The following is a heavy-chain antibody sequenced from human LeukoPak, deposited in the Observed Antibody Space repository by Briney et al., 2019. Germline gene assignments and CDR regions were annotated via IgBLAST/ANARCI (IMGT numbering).Heavy chain of an antibody. CDR1: GGSISSSSYY. J-gene: IGHJ5*02. Sequence: PSETLSLTCTVSGGSISSSSYYWGWLRQPPGKGLEWIGSIYYSGSTYYNPSLKSRVTISVDTSKNQFSLKLSSVTAADTAVYYCARHAVVVIANNWFDPWGQGTLVTVSS. D-gene: IGHD2-21*01. CDR2: IYYSGST. V-gene: IGHV4-39*01. CDR3: ARHAVVVIANNWFDP.